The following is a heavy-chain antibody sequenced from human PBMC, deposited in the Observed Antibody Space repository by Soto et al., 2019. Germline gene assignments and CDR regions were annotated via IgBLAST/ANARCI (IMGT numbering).Heavy chain of an antibody. Sequence: PGGSLSLSCAASGFPFSDYYMSWIRQAPGKGLEWVSYINSSSSYTNYADSVKGRFTISRDNAKNSLYLQMNSLRAEDTAVYYCARTIVAAGGRRYFDLWGRGTLVTVSS. CDR3: ARTIVAAGGRRYFDL. CDR1: GFPFSDYY. D-gene: IGHD6-13*01. CDR2: INSSSSYT. J-gene: IGHJ2*01. V-gene: IGHV3-11*03.